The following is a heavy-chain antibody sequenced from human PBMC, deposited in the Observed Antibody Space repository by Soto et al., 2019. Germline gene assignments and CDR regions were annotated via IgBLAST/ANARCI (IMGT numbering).Heavy chain of an antibody. V-gene: IGHV1-8*01. CDR3: ARGPKRINARFDYIWGSYRPYYFDY. D-gene: IGHD3-16*02. J-gene: IGHJ4*02. CDR2: LNPNSGNT. Sequence: ASVKVSCKASGYTFTSYDINWVRQATGQGLEWMGWLNPNSGNTGYAQKFQGRVTMTRNTSISTAYMELSSLRSEDTAVYYCARGPKRINARFDYIWGSYRPYYFDYWGQGTLVTVSS. CDR1: GYTFTSYD.